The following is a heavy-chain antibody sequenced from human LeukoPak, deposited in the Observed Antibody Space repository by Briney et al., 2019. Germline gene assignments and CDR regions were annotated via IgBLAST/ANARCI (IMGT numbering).Heavy chain of an antibody. CDR1: GFTFDDYG. CDR2: INWNGGST. D-gene: IGHD3-10*01. V-gene: IGHV3-20*04. CDR3: ASVFYYGSEYYFDY. J-gene: IGHJ4*02. Sequence: GGSLRLSCAASGFTFDDYGMSWVRQAPGKGLEWVSGINWNGGSTGYADSVKGRFTISRDNAKNSLYLQMNSLRAEDTALYYCASVFYYGSEYYFDYWGQGTLVTVSS.